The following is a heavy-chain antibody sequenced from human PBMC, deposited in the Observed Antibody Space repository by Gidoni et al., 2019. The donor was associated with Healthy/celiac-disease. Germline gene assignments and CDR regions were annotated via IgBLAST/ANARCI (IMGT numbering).Heavy chain of an antibody. Sequence: QVQLQQWGAGLLKPSETLSLTCAVYGGSFSGYYWSWIRQPPGKGLEWIGEIKHSGSTNYNPSLKSRVTISVDTSKNQFSLKLSSVTAADTAVYYCARGNVRRGYSGYHVSYNWFDPWGQGTLVTVSS. CDR1: GGSFSGYY. CDR2: IKHSGST. V-gene: IGHV4-34*01. J-gene: IGHJ5*02. D-gene: IGHD5-12*01. CDR3: ARGNVRRGYSGYHVSYNWFDP.